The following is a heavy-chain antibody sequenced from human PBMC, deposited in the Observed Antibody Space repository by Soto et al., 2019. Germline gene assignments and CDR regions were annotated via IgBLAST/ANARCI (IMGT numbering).Heavy chain of an antibody. D-gene: IGHD2-2*01. CDR1: GFTFSSYA. Sequence: GGSLRLSCAASGFTFSSYAMHWVRQAPGKGLEYVSPIGESGATTYYADSVKGRFTISRDNSGNTLFLEMYSLRAEDTAVYYCARYIPGVRYYGMDVWGQGTTVTVSS. CDR3: ARYIPGVRYYGMDV. J-gene: IGHJ6*02. V-gene: IGHV3-64*04. CDR2: IGESGATT.